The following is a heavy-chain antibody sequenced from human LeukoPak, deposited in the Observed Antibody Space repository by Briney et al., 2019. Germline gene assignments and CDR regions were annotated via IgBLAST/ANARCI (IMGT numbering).Heavy chain of an antibody. Sequence: SETLSLTCAVYGGSFSGYYWSWIRQPPGKGLEWIGEINHSGSTNYNPSLKSRVTISVDTSKNQFSLKLSSVTAADTAVYYCARGELDRSSDYWGQGTLVTVSS. D-gene: IGHD1-7*01. CDR1: GGSFSGYY. CDR3: ARGELDRSSDY. CDR2: INHSGST. V-gene: IGHV4-34*01. J-gene: IGHJ4*02.